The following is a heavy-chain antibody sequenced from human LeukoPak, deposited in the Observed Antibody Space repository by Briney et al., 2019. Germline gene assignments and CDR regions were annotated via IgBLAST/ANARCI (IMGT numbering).Heavy chain of an antibody. CDR1: GFTVSSNY. Sequence: GGSLRLSCAASGFTVSSNYMSWVRQAPGKGLEWVSIIYSGGSTSYADSVKGRFTISRDNSKNTLFLQMGSLRAEDMAVYYCARDGPYRGSSYFFDYWGQGTLVTVSS. CDR2: IYSGGST. V-gene: IGHV3-66*01. CDR3: ARDGPYRGSSYFFDY. J-gene: IGHJ4*02. D-gene: IGHD3-10*01.